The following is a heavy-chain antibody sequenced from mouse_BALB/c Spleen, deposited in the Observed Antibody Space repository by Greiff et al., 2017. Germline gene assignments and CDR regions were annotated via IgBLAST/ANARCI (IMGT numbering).Heavy chain of an antibody. CDR2: ISSGSSTI. Sequence: DVMLVESGGGLVQPGGSRKLSCAASGFTFSSFGMHWVRQAPEKGLEWVAYISSGSSTIYYADTVKGRFTISRDNPKNTLFLQMTSLRSEDTAMYYCARSPNWDFDYWGQGTTLTVSS. J-gene: IGHJ2*01. CDR3: ARSPNWDFDY. V-gene: IGHV5-17*02. CDR1: GFTFSSFG. D-gene: IGHD4-1*01.